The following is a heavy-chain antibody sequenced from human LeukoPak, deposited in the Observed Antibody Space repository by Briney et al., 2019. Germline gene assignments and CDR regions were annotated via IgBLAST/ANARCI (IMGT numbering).Heavy chain of an antibody. CDR1: GGSISSSSYY. CDR3: ARQRDSSSSRVDY. CDR2: IYYSGST. Sequence: SETLSLTCTVSGGSISSSSYYWGWIRQPPGKGLEWIGSIYYSGSTYYNPSLKSRVTISVDTSKNQFSLKLSSVTAADTAVYYCARQRDSSSSRVDYWGQGTLVTVSS. V-gene: IGHV4-39*01. J-gene: IGHJ4*02. D-gene: IGHD6-6*01.